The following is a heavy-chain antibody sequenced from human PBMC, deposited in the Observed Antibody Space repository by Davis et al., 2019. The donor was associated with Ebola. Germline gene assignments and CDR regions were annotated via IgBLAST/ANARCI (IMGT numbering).Heavy chain of an antibody. V-gene: IGHV3-23*01. Sequence: GESLKISCAASGFTFSSYAMSWVRQAPGKGLEWVSAISGSGGRTYYADSVKGRFTISRDNSKNTLYLQMNSLRAEDTAVYYCAKGICSTTSCYETRYYYAMDVWGQGTTVTVSS. CDR2: ISGSGGRT. D-gene: IGHD2-2*01. J-gene: IGHJ6*02. CDR1: GFTFSSYA. CDR3: AKGICSTTSCYETRYYYAMDV.